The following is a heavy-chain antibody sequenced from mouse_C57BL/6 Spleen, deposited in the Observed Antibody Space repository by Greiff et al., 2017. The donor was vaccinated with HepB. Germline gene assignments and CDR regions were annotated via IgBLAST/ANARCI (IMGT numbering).Heavy chain of an antibody. CDR2: IWTGGGT. Sequence: VMLVESGPGLVAPSQSLSITCTVSGFSLTSYAISWVRQPPGKGLEWLGVIWTGGGTNYNSALKSRLSISKDNSKSQVFLKMNSLQTDDTARYYCARSEGYDYDGLYFDYWGQGTTLTVSS. CDR1: GFSLTSYA. CDR3: ARSEGYDYDGLYFDY. J-gene: IGHJ2*01. V-gene: IGHV2-9-1*01. D-gene: IGHD2-4*01.